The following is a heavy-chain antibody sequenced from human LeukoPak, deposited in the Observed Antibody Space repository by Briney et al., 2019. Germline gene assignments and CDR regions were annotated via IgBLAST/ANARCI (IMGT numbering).Heavy chain of an antibody. J-gene: IGHJ4*02. CDR3: ARDRYSYGPHFDY. CDR1: GGSFSDYY. CDR2: INPSGST. Sequence: SETLSLTCAVYGGSFSDYYWSWIRQPPGKGLEWIGEINPSGSTNYSPSLKSRVTISVDTSKNQFSLKLSSVTAADTAVYYCARDRYSYGPHFDYWGQGTLVTVSS. V-gene: IGHV4-34*01. D-gene: IGHD5-18*01.